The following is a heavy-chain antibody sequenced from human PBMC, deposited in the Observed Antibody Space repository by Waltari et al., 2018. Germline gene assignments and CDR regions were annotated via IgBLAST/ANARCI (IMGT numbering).Heavy chain of an antibody. CDR2: VKSKSDGGTR. D-gene: IGHD3-3*01. CDR1: GFTSSNAW. CDR3: TTLFGDFWSGYFFDF. J-gene: IGHJ4*02. V-gene: IGHV3-15*01. Sequence: EVQLVESGGGLVKPGGSLRLSCAASGFTSSNAWMSWVRQAPGKGLEWVGRVKSKSDGGTRDYSAPVKGRFTISRDDSENTLYLQMNSLKTEDTAVYYCTTLFGDFWSGYFFDFWGQGTLVTVSS.